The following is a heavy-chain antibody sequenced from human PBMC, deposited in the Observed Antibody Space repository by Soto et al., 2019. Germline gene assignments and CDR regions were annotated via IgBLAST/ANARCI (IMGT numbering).Heavy chain of an antibody. CDR2: IYNSGST. CDR1: GGSISSYY. J-gene: IGHJ4*02. V-gene: IGHV4-59*12. Sequence: SETLSLTCTVAGGSISSYYWSWIRQPPGKGLEWIGYIYNSGSTNYNPSLKSRVTISVDTSKNQFSLKLSSVTAADTAVYYCARVPDYWGKGILFTVAS. D-gene: IGHD2-2*01. CDR3: ARVPDY.